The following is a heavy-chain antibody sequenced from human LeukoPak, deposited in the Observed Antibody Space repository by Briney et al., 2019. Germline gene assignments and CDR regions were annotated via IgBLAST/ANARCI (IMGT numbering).Heavy chain of an antibody. V-gene: IGHV1-24*01. CDR2: FDHEDGET. D-gene: IGHD2-8*01. CDR1: GYTLTELS. Sequence: ASVNVSCTVSGYTLTELSMHWVRHAPGKGLEWMGGFDHEDGETLYAQRFQGRLTLTRDTSTDTAYMELTSLRSKDTAVYFWATLIELFCTDVVCHHSHFDYWGQGILVTVSS. J-gene: IGHJ4*02. CDR3: ATLIELFCTDVVCHHSHFDY.